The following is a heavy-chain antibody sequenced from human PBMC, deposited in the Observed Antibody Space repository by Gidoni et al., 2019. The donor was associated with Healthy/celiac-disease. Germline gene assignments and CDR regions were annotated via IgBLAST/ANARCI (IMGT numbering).Heavy chain of an antibody. CDR2: ISSSSSTI. CDR1: GFTFSSYS. J-gene: IGHJ3*02. V-gene: IGHV3-48*01. D-gene: IGHD3-9*01. Sequence: EVQLVESGGGLVQPGGSLRLSCAASGFTFSSYSMNWVRQAPGKGLEWVSYISSSSSTIYYADSVKGRFTISRDNAKNSLYLQMNSLRAEDTAVYYCASTYYDILTGYHGAFDIWGQGTMVTVSS. CDR3: ASTYYDILTGYHGAFDI.